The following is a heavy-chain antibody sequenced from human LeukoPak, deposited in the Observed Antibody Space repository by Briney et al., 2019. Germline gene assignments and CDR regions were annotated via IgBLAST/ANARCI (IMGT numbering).Heavy chain of an antibody. V-gene: IGHV4-34*01. D-gene: IGHD3-3*01. J-gene: IGHJ4*02. CDR3: ARRYDFWSGYHRSFDY. Sequence: PSETLSLTCAVYGGSFSGYYWSWIRQPPGKGLEWIGEINHSGSTNYNPSLKSRVTISVDTSKNQFSLKLSSVTAADTAVYYCARRYDFWSGYHRSFDYWGQGTLVTVSS. CDR2: INHSGST. CDR1: GGSFSGYY.